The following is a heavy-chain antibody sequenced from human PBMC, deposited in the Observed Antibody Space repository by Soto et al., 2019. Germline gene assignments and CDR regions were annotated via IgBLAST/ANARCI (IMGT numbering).Heavy chain of an antibody. V-gene: IGHV4-34*01. CDR3: ARGGVSGCWTISCPLLDC. D-gene: IGHD2-2*01. CDR2: INPGGSS. CDR1: GGSFSGYY. J-gene: IGHJ4*02. Sequence: QVQLQQWGTRLLKPSETLSLTCAVYGGSFSGYYWSWIRQPPGKGLEWIGEINPGGSSNPNPSLKSRVTISVDRSTNQFPLSLSSVTAADTAVYYCARGGVSGCWTISCPLLDCWGQGALVTVSS.